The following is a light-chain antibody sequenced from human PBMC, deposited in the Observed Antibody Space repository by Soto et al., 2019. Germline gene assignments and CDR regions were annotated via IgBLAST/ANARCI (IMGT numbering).Light chain of an antibody. Sequence: DIVVTQSPLSLPVTPGEPASISCKSSQSLLHSNGFHYLDWYLQRPGQSPQLLIYLASNRASGVRARFSGSGSGTDFTLKIRGVEAEDVGVYYGMQALLTPRFGGGPKVEIK. CDR1: QSLLHSNGFHY. CDR3: MQALLTPR. J-gene: IGKJ4*01. CDR2: LAS. V-gene: IGKV2-28*01.